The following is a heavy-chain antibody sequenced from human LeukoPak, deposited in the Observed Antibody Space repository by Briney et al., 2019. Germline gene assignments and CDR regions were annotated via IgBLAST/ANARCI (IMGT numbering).Heavy chain of an antibody. Sequence: GGSLRLSCAASGFTFSSYAMHWVRQAPGKGLEWVAVISYDGSKKYYADSVKGRFTISRDNSKNTLYLQMNSLRAEDTAVYYCARDLIVVVITNWFDPRGQGTLVTVSS. CDR3: ARDLIVVVITNWFDP. V-gene: IGHV3-30-3*01. CDR1: GFTFSSYA. J-gene: IGHJ5*02. D-gene: IGHD3-22*01. CDR2: ISYDGSKK.